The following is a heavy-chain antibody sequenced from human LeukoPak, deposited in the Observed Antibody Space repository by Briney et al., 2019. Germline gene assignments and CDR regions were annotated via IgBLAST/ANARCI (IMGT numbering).Heavy chain of an antibody. J-gene: IGHJ4*02. CDR2: IYQSGRA. Sequence: SQTLSLTCAVSGGSISSGGFSWNWIRQPPGKGLEWIGFIYQSGRATYNPSLKSRVNISVDRSKNQFSVKMNSVTAADTAVYSCARGTPDFDSWGQGTLVTVSS. CDR1: GGSISSGGFS. CDR3: ARGTPDFDS. V-gene: IGHV4-30-2*01.